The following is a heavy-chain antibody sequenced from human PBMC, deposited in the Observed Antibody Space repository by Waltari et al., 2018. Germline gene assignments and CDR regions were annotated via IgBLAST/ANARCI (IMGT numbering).Heavy chain of an antibody. D-gene: IGHD6-19*01. J-gene: IGHJ4*02. V-gene: IGHV2-5*02. CDR1: GFSLNSGGGG. Sequence: QITLKESGPALVKPTQTLTLTCTFSGFSLNSGGGGVGWIRQPPGEALEWLALIYWADEKCYRPSLKSRLSITKDTTKNQVVRTMTDMDPVDTATYFCAHRRLGQWLSFDFWGPGILVAVSS. CDR2: IYWADEK. CDR3: AHRRLGQWLSFDF.